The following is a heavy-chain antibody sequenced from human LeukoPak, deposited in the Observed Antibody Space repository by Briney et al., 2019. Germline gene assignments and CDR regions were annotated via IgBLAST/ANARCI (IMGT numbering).Heavy chain of an antibody. Sequence: ASVKVSCKASGYTFTSYYIHWVRQAPGQGLEWMGWISPNSGGTNSAQKFQGRVTMTRDTSISTAYMELTRLRSDDTAVYYCARQTTATLLFDFWGQGTLVTVSS. J-gene: IGHJ4*02. D-gene: IGHD4-17*01. CDR3: ARQTTATLLFDF. CDR1: GYTFTSYY. CDR2: ISPNSGGT. V-gene: IGHV1-2*02.